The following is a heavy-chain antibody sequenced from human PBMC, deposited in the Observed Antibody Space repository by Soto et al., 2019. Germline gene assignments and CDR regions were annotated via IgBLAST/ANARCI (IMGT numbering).Heavy chain of an antibody. CDR3: ARGMLQSPLPGAVWLAP. D-gene: IGHD1-26*01. Sequence: SETLSLTCTVSGGSFSSYPWSWVRQPPGKGLEWIGYIHGSGETRYNPSLGSRVTFSVDTSKIQFSLKLDSVSAADTGTYYCARGMLQSPLPGAVWLAPWRQAIVVTVS. CDR1: GGSFSSYP. CDR2: IHGSGET. V-gene: IGHV4-59*01. J-gene: IGHJ5*02.